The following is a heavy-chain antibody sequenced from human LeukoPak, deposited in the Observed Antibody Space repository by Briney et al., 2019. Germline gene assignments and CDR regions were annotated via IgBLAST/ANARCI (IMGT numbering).Heavy chain of an antibody. D-gene: IGHD3-22*01. J-gene: IGHJ5*02. CDR2: TYTSGST. V-gene: IGHV4-61*02. CDR1: GGSISSGSYY. Sequence: SQTLSLTCTVSGGSISSGSYYWSWIRQPAGKGLEWIGRTYTSGSTNYNPSLKSRVTISVDTSKNQFSLKLSSVTAADTAVYYCARDSLTYYYDSSGNGGFDPWGQGTLVTVSS. CDR3: ARDSLTYYYDSSGNGGFDP.